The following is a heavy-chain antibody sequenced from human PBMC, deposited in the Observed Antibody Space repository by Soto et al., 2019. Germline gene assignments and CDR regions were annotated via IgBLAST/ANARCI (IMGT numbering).Heavy chain of an antibody. V-gene: IGHV4-39*02. J-gene: IGHJ4*02. D-gene: IGHD4-17*01. Sequence: PSETLSLTCTVSGGSISTDNHYWGWIRQPPGKGLEWIGSVYYAGSTYKNPSLHSRVTISVDTSKNHFSLKLNSVTAADTAVYYCARRTNYGDYSFDYWGQGTLVTVSS. CDR1: GGSISTDNHY. CDR2: VYYAGST. CDR3: ARRTNYGDYSFDY.